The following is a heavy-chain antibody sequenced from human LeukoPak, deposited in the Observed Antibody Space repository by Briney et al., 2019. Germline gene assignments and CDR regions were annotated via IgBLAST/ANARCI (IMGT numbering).Heavy chain of an antibody. CDR2: INTDGTVT. CDR3: ATKQWLAPPPDS. D-gene: IGHD6-19*01. CDR1: GFTFSMYW. Sequence: GGSLTLSCAVFGFTFSMYWMLWDSQAPGKVLESVSRINTDGTVTTYADSVKGRLTVSRDNADNTIFMQMTRVRDTDTAMNYCATKQWLAPPPDSWGQGTPVTVSS. J-gene: IGHJ4*02. V-gene: IGHV3-74*01.